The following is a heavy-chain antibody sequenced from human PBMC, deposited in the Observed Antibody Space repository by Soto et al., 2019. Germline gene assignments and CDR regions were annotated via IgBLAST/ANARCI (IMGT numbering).Heavy chain of an antibody. D-gene: IGHD3-22*01. CDR1: GFSLSTSGLA. Sequence: QITLKESGPTLVKPTQTLTLTCTFSGFSLSTSGLAVAWIRQPPGKALECLALIYWDDDKRYSPSLQSRLTSTKDISKNQVVLTVTNMDPVDTATYYCAHRERSGYLNYWGQGTLVTVSS. J-gene: IGHJ4*02. CDR2: IYWDDDK. CDR3: AHRERSGYLNY. V-gene: IGHV2-5*02.